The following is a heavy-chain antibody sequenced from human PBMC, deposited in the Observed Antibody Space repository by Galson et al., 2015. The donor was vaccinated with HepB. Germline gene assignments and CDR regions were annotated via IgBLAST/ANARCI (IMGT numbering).Heavy chain of an antibody. CDR1: GFTFNGYS. V-gene: IGHV3-48*04. CDR2: ISSSSSTTI. D-gene: IGHD3-16*01. J-gene: IGHJ4*02. CDR3: ARERGSIFAQLYYFDY. Sequence: SLRLYCAASGFTFNGYSMNWVRQAPGKGLEWLSYISSSSSTTIYYAGYVKGRFTISRDNAKSPLYLQMNSLRAEDTAVYYCARERGSIFAQLYYFDYWGQGALVTVSS.